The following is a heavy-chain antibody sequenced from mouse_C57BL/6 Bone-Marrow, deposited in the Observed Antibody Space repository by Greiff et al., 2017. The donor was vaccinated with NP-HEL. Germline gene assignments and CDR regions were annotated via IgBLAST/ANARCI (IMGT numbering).Heavy chain of an antibody. CDR3: ARWGFYYGSPYYAMDY. J-gene: IGHJ4*01. CDR2: IHPSDSDT. Sequence: QVQLQQPGAELVKPGASVKVSCKASGYTFTSYWMHWVKQRPGQGLEWIGRIHPSDSDTNYNQKFKGKSTLTVDKSSSTAYMQLSSLTSEDSAVYYCARWGFYYGSPYYAMDYWGQGTSVTVSS. CDR1: GYTFTSYW. D-gene: IGHD1-1*01. V-gene: IGHV1-74*01.